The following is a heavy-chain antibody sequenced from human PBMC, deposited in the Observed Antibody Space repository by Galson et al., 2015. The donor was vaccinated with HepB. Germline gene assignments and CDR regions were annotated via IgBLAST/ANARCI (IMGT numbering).Heavy chain of an antibody. D-gene: IGHD3-10*01. CDR2: TTQDGSEK. Sequence: SLRLSCAASGFTFSSYTMSWVRQAPGKGLEWVANTTQDGSEKYCVDSVRGRFTISRDNAKNSLYLEMNSLRDEDTAVYYCGRAGFYGSGYWYFDLWGAGTTAATNPREMRSREWTSLRAETPAGYYCCRSGFYVSGYWYFDLWGRGTLVTVSS. CDR3: GRAGFYGSGYWYFDLWGAGTTAATNPREMRSREWTSLRAETPAGYYCCRSGFYVSGYWYFDL. V-gene: IGHV3-7*01. J-gene: IGHJ2*01. CDR1: GFTFSSYT.